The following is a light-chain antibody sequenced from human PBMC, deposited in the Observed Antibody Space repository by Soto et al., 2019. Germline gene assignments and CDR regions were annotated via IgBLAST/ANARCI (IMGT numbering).Light chain of an antibody. CDR2: GAS. Sequence: ETVLTQSPGTLSLSPGERATLSCRASQSVSTSYLAWYQQKPGQAPRLLIYGASSRATGIPDRFSGTGAGTDFTLTISRLEPEDIGVYYCQQYDNSPRTLGQGTKVDIK. CDR3: QQYDNSPRT. V-gene: IGKV3-20*01. CDR1: QSVSTSY. J-gene: IGKJ1*01.